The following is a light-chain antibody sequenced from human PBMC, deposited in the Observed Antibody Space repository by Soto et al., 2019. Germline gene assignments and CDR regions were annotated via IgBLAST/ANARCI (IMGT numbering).Light chain of an antibody. Sequence: QSVLTQPPLMSAAPGQKVTISCSGGSSNIGANFVSWYQHLPGTAPQLLIYENNKRPSGILDRFSGSKSGTSATLGITGLQTGDETDYYCGTWDSALSAWVFGGGTQLTVL. J-gene: IGLJ7*01. CDR1: SSNIGANF. CDR3: GTWDSALSAWV. V-gene: IGLV1-51*02. CDR2: ENN.